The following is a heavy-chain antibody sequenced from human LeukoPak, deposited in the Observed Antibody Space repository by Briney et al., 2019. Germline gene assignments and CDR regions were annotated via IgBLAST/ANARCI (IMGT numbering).Heavy chain of an antibody. CDR2: IYHSGST. Sequence: PSETLSLTCAVSGYSISSGYYWGWIRQPPGKGLEWIGSIYHSGSTYYNPSLKSRVTISVDRSKNQFSLKLSSVTAADTAVYYCARAAYYYDSIDYWGQGTLVTVSS. V-gene: IGHV4-38-2*01. J-gene: IGHJ4*02. D-gene: IGHD3-22*01. CDR1: GYSISSGYY. CDR3: ARAAYYYDSIDY.